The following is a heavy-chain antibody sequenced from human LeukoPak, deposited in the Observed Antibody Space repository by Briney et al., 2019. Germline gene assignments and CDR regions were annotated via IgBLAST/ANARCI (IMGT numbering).Heavy chain of an antibody. CDR3: ARLSDGYNDY. Sequence: GESLKISCQGSGYTFGNYWIAWVRQMPGKGLESMGIIYPGDSDTRYSPSFQGQVTFSADKSTSTAYLQWSSLKASDTAMYYCARLSDGYNDYWGQGTLVTVSS. CDR1: GYTFGNYW. CDR2: IYPGDSDT. V-gene: IGHV5-51*01. D-gene: IGHD5-24*01. J-gene: IGHJ4*02.